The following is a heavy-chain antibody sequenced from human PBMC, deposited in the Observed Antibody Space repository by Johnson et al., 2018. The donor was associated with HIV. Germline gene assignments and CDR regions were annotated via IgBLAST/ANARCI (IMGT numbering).Heavy chain of an antibody. J-gene: IGHJ3*02. V-gene: IGHV3-74*01. CDR1: GFTFSNYW. Sequence: EVQLVESGGGLVQPGGSLRLSCAGSGFTFSNYWMHWVRQAPGKGLVWVARINSAGSDTSYAGSVKGRFTISRDNAKNTLYLQMNGLRPEATAVYYCARDVHMERYYDSSGYPPPHAVDIWGQGTLVTVSS. CDR3: ARDVHMERYYDSSGYPPPHAVDI. CDR2: INSAGSDT. D-gene: IGHD3-22*01.